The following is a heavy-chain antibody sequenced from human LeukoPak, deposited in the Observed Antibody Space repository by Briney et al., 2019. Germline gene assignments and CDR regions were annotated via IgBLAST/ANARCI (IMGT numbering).Heavy chain of an antibody. Sequence: PGGSLRLSCAASGFTFSSYWMHWVRQVPGKGLVWVSRINSDGSSTTYADSVKGRFTISRDNAKNTLYLQMNGLRAEDTAVYYCARDEYNWNVDAFDIWGQGTVVTVSS. V-gene: IGHV3-74*01. J-gene: IGHJ3*02. CDR1: GFTFSSYW. CDR2: INSDGSST. D-gene: IGHD1-20*01. CDR3: ARDEYNWNVDAFDI.